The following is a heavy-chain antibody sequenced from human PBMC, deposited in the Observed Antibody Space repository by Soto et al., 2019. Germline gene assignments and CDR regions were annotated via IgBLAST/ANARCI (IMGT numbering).Heavy chain of an antibody. J-gene: IGHJ6*02. V-gene: IGHV5-51*01. CDR3: ARTGGIAAAGRRVYYGMDV. CDR1: GYSFTSYW. CDR2: IYPGDSDT. Sequence: GESLKLSCKGSGYSFTSYWIGWVRQMPGKGLEWMGIIYPGDSDTRYSPSFQGQVTISADKSISTAYLQWSSLKASDTAMYYCARTGGIAAAGRRVYYGMDVWGQGTTVTVSS. D-gene: IGHD6-13*01.